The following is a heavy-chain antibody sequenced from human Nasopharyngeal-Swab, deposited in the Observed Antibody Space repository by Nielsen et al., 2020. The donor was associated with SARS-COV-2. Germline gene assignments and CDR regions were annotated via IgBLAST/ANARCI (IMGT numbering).Heavy chain of an antibody. CDR2: IKQDGGEK. CDR3: VRDVIATVTTPPDY. V-gene: IGHV3-7*01. D-gene: IGHD4-17*01. J-gene: IGHJ4*02. CDR1: GFTFSSYW. Sequence: GGSLRLSCAASGFTFSSYWMSWVRQAPGKGLEWVANIKQDGGEKHYVDSVKGRFTISRDNAKNSLYLQMNTLRAEDTAVYYCVRDVIATVTTPPDYWGQGTLVTVSS.